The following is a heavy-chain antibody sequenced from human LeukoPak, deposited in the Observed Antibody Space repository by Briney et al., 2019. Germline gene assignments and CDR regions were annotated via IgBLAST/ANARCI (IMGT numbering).Heavy chain of an antibody. J-gene: IGHJ6*02. Sequence: SVKVSCKASGGTFSSYAISWVRQAPGQGLAWVGRIIPILGIANYAQKFQGRVTITADKSTSTAYMELSSLRSEDTAVYYCARGASVEMATIDYYYYGMDVWGQGTTVTVSS. CDR3: ARGASVEMATIDYYYYGMDV. D-gene: IGHD5-24*01. V-gene: IGHV1-69*04. CDR2: IIPILGIA. CDR1: GGTFSSYA.